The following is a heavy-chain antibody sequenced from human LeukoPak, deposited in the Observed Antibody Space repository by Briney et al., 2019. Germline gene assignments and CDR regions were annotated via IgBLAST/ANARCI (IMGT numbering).Heavy chain of an antibody. D-gene: IGHD6-13*01. CDR3: ARVGTIAAAGFY. J-gene: IGHJ4*02. CDR1: GFTVSSNY. Sequence: GSLRLSCAASGFTVSSNYMSWVRQAPGKGLEWVSVIYSGGSTYYADSVKGRFTISRDNSKYTLYLQMNSLRAEDTAVYYCARVGTIAAAGFYWGQGTLVTVSS. V-gene: IGHV3-53*01. CDR2: IYSGGST.